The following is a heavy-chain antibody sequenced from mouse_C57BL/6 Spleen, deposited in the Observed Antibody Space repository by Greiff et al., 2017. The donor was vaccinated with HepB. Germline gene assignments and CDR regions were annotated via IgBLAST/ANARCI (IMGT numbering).Heavy chain of an antibody. D-gene: IGHD1-1*01. V-gene: IGHV14-2*01. Sequence: DVKLVESGAELVKPGASVKLSCTASGFNIKDYYMHWVKQRTEQGLEWIGRIDPEDGETKYAPKFQGKATITADTSSKTAYLQLSSLTSEDTAVYYCARGYYGSSYVGYWGQGTTLTVSS. J-gene: IGHJ2*01. CDR1: GFNIKDYY. CDR2: IDPEDGET. CDR3: ARGYYGSSYVGY.